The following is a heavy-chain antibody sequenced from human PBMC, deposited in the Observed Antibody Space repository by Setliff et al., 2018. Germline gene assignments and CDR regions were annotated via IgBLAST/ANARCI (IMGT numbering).Heavy chain of an antibody. V-gene: IGHV4-61*09. D-gene: IGHD1-1*01. CDR1: GDSISSRTYY. CDR2: IYTSWST. J-gene: IGHJ4*02. CDR3: ARGVRTGHLDS. Sequence: PSETLSLTCTVSGDSISSRTYYWSWIRQPAGKGLEWIGHIYTSWSTSYNPSLKSRLTISVYTSKNQFSLNLSSVSAADTAVYYCARGVRTGHLDSWGQGTLVTVSS.